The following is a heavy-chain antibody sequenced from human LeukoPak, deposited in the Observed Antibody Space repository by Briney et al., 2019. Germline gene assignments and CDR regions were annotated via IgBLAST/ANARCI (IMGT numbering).Heavy chain of an antibody. D-gene: IGHD6-13*01. CDR2: ISSSGSTI. CDR3: AKDRGIAAGGDDAFDI. V-gene: IGHV3-11*04. J-gene: IGHJ3*02. CDR1: GFTFSDYY. Sequence: GGSLRLSCAASGFTFSDYYMSWIRQAPGKGLEWVSYISSSGSTIYYADSVEGRFTIDRDNSKNTLFLQMDSLRTEDTAVYYCAKDRGIAAGGDDAFDICGQGTMVIVSS.